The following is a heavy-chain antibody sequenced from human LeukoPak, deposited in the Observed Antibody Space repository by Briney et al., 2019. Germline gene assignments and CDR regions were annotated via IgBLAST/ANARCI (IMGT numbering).Heavy chain of an antibody. CDR3: ARATYYYDSSGYYQVGNNWFDP. J-gene: IGHJ5*02. V-gene: IGHV3-21*01. CDR1: GFTFSSYS. Sequence: GGSLRLSCAASGFTFSSYSMNWVRQAPGKGLEWVSSISSSSSYIYYADSVKGRFTISRDDAKNTLYLQMNSLRAEDTAAYYCARATYYYDSSGYYQVGNNWFDPWGQGTLVTVSS. CDR2: ISSSSSYI. D-gene: IGHD3-22*01.